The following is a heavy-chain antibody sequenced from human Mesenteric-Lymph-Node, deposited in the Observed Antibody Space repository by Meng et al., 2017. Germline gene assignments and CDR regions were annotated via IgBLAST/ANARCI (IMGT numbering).Heavy chain of an antibody. CDR3: ATVPYYYDSSGYYYAY. CDR2: FDPEDGET. J-gene: IGHJ4*02. Sequence: ASVKVSCKVSGYTLTELSMHWVRQAPGKGLEWMGGFDPEDGETIYAQKFQGRVTMTEDTSTDTAYMELSSLRSEDTAVYYCATVPYYYDSSGYYYAYWGQGTLVTVSS. V-gene: IGHV1-24*01. CDR1: GYTLTELS. D-gene: IGHD3-22*01.